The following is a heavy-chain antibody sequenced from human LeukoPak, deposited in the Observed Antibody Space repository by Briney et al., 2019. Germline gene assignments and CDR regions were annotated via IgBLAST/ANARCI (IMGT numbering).Heavy chain of an antibody. Sequence: SETLSLTCTVSGGSISSYYWSWIRQPPGKGLEWIGYIYYSGSTNYNPSLKSRVTISVDTSKNQFSLKLSSVTAADTAVYYCARDRYYGSVLDWGQGTLVTVSS. CDR2: IYYSGST. CDR1: GGSISSYY. CDR3: ARDRYYGSVLD. V-gene: IGHV4-59*01. D-gene: IGHD3-10*01. J-gene: IGHJ4*02.